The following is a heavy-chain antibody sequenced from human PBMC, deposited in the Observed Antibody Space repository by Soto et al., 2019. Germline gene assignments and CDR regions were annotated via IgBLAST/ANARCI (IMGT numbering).Heavy chain of an antibody. CDR1: GYSFTSYW. CDR3: ARPGWYSSNNGGFDI. Sequence: GESLKISCKGSGYSFTSYWISWVRQMPGKGLEWMGRIDPSDSYTNYSPSFQGHVTISADKPISTAYLQWSSLKASDTAMYYCARPGWYSSNNGGFDIWGQGTMVTVSS. J-gene: IGHJ3*02. V-gene: IGHV5-10-1*01. CDR2: IDPSDSYT. D-gene: IGHD6-13*01.